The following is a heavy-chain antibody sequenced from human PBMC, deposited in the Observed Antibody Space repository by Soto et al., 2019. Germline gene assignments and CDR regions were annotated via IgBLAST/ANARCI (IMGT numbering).Heavy chain of an antibody. CDR3: ARRDTSGRYGCFDP. D-gene: IGHD6-19*01. CDR2: IYYSGST. V-gene: IGHV4-39*01. J-gene: IGHJ5*02. CDR1: GGSISTNSYS. Sequence: SETLSLTCTVSGGSISTNSYSWGWIRQPPGKELEWIGSIYYSGSTYYNPSLKNRVNISVDTSKNQFSLKLSSVTAADTAVSNCARRDTSGRYGCFDPCGRGTLVSV.